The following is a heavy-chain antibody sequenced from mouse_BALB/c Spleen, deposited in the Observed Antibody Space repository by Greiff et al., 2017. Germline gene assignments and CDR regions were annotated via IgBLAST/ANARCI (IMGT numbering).Heavy chain of an antibody. CDR2: IYWDDDK. D-gene: IGHD1-1*01. V-gene: IGHV8-12*01. CDR3: ARKRDYYGSSPYFDY. CDR1: GFSLSTSGMG. J-gene: IGHJ2*01. Sequence: QVTLKVSGPGILQPSQTLSLTCSFSGFSLSTSGMGVSWIRQPSGKGLEWLAHIYWDDDKRYNPSLKSRLTISKDTSRNQVFLKITSVDTADTATYYCARKRDYYGSSPYFDYWGQGTTLTVSS.